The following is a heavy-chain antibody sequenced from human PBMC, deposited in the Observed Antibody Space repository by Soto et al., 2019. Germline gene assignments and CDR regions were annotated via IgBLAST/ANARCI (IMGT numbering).Heavy chain of an antibody. Sequence: SETLSLTCAVYGGSVNGYYWNWIRQPPGKGLEWIGEINHTGGTHYNPSLNSLVTMSVDTSKNQFSLRLSSVTAADTAIYYCATRITVFGLLIPPFDPWCQGTQVTVSS. V-gene: IGHV4-34*01. CDR3: ATRITVFGLLIPPFDP. CDR2: INHTGGT. CDR1: GGSVNGYY. J-gene: IGHJ5*02. D-gene: IGHD3-3*01.